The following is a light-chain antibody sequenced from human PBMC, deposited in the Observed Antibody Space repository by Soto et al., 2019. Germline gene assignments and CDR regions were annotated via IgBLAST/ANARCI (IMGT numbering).Light chain of an antibody. J-gene: IGLJ1*01. CDR3: SSYAGSNNFV. CDR1: SSDVGYYDY. V-gene: IGLV2-8*01. Sequence: QSVLTQPPSASGFPGQSVTISCTGTSSDVGYYDYVSWYQQHPGKAPKLVIYEVTKRPPGVPDRVSASKSGNTASLTVSGLRAEDEADYCCSSYAGSNNFVFGSGTKVTVL. CDR2: EVT.